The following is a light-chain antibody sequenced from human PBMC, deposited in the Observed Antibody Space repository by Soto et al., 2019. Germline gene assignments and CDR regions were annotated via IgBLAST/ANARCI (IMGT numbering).Light chain of an antibody. CDR1: SSDVGGYNY. CDR2: DVS. J-gene: IGLJ2*01. Sequence: QSALTQPASVSGSPGQSITISCIGSSSDVGGYNYVSWYQQHPGKAPKLMIYDVSKRPSGVPDRFSGSKSGNTASLTISGLQAEDEADYYCCSYAGSYTVVFGGGTKLTVL. V-gene: IGLV2-11*01. CDR3: CSYAGSYTVV.